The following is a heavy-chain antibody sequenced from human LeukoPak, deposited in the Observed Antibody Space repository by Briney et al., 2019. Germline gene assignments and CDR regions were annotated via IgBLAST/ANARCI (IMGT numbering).Heavy chain of an antibody. V-gene: IGHV1-18*01. J-gene: IGHJ4*02. CDR2: ISAYNGNT. CDR3: AREYYYDSSGYYYFDY. D-gene: IGHD3-22*01. CDR1: GYTFTSYG. Sequence: GASVKVSCTASGYTFTSYGISWVRQAPGQGLEWMGWISAYNGNTNYAQKLQGRVTMTTDTSTSTAYMELRSLRSDDTAVYYCAREYYYDSSGYYYFDYWGQGTLVTVSS.